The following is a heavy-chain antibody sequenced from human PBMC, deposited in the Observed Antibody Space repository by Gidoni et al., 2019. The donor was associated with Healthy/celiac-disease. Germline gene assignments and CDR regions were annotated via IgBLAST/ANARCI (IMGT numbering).Heavy chain of an antibody. CDR2: INSDGSST. CDR1: GFTFSSYW. J-gene: IGHJ4*02. V-gene: IGHV3-74*01. D-gene: IGHD6-19*01. Sequence: EAQLVESGGGVVQPGWSPRLSCAASGFTFSSYWMHGVRQAPGKGLVWVSRINSDGSSTSYADSVKGRFTISRDNAKNTLYLQMNSLRAEDTAVYYCAREGRVAGLHWGQGTLVTVSS. CDR3: AREGRVAGLH.